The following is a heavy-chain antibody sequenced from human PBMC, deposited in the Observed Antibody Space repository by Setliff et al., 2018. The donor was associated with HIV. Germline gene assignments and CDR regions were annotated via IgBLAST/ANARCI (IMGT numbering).Heavy chain of an antibody. D-gene: IGHD3-22*01. CDR1: GYTFTASY. J-gene: IGHJ5*02. CDR3: ARSTYYFDSSGHKYNWFDP. Sequence: SVKVSCKTSGYTFTASYLHWVRQAPGQGLEWMGGIIPILGIANYAQKFQGRVTITADKSTSTAYMELSSLRSEDTAVYYCARSTYYFDSSGHKYNWFDPWGQGTRVTVSS. CDR2: IIPILGIA. V-gene: IGHV1-69*10.